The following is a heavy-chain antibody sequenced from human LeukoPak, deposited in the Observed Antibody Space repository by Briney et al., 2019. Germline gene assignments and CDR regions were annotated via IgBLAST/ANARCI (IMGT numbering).Heavy chain of an antibody. CDR3: AKDTSTISVSGTCFDY. D-gene: IGHD6-19*01. CDR2: ISSSSYFI. CDR1: GFTFSTYT. J-gene: IGHJ4*02. V-gene: IGHV3-21*01. Sequence: PGGSLRLSCAASGFTFSTYTMNWVRQAPGKGLEWVSSISSSSYFIYYADSVRGRFTISRDNSKNTLYLQMNSLRAEDTAVYYCAKDTSTISVSGTCFDYWGQGTLVTVSS.